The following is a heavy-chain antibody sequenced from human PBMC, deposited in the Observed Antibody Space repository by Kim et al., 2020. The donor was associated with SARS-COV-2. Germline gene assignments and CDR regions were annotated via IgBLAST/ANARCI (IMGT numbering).Heavy chain of an antibody. V-gene: IGHV4-34*01. J-gene: IGHJ4*02. Sequence: RVTISVDTSKNQFSLKLSSVTAADTAVYYCARGGYCSGGSCYSDGVYFDYWGQGTLVTVSS. CDR3: ARGGYCSGGSCYSDGVYFDY. D-gene: IGHD2-15*01.